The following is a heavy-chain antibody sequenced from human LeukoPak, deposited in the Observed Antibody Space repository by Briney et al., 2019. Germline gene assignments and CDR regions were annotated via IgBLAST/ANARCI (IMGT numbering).Heavy chain of an antibody. CDR2: IYPGDSDT. D-gene: IGHD1-26*01. Sequence: GESLHISCPGSGYSFTSYLNGWVRHMPRKGLEWMGIIYPGDSDTRYSPSFQGQVTISADKSISTAYLQWSSLRASDGAMYFCARRVAGSYHDAFDIWGQGTMVTVSS. CDR1: GYSFTSYL. CDR3: ARRVAGSYHDAFDI. V-gene: IGHV5-51*01. J-gene: IGHJ3*02.